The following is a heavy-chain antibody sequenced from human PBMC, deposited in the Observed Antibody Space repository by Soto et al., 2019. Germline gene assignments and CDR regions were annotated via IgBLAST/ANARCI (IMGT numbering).Heavy chain of an antibody. CDR2: ISSTTNYI. CDR1: GFPFSRYS. V-gene: IGHV3-21*01. Sequence: EVPLVESGGGLVRPGVSLILSCAASGFPFSRYSMNWVRQAPGKGLERVSSISSTTNYIYYADSMKGLFTVSRDNAKNSVYLDMTRLRAADTAVYYCARESEDLTSNFDYWGQGTLVTVS. CDR3: ARESEDLTSNFDY. J-gene: IGHJ4*02.